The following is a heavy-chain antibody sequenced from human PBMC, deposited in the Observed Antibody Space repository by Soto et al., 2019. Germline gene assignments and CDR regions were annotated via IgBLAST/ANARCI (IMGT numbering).Heavy chain of an antibody. Sequence: SETLSLTCAVSGGSISSSNWWSWVRQPPGKGLEWIGEIYHSGSTNYNPSLKSRVTISVDKSKNQFSLKLSSVTAADTAVYYCASYNIYDSSGYYSGYFDYWGQGTLVTVSS. CDR3: ASYNIYDSSGYYSGYFDY. J-gene: IGHJ4*02. CDR1: GGSISSSNW. CDR2: IYHSGST. V-gene: IGHV4-4*02. D-gene: IGHD3-22*01.